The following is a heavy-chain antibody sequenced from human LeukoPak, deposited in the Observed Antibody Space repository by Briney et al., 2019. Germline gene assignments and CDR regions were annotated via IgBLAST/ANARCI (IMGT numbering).Heavy chain of an antibody. Sequence: GRSLRLSCAASGFTFSSYGMHWVRQAPGKGLEWVAVIWYDGSNKYYADSVKGRFTISRDNSKNTLYLQMNSLRAEGTAVYYCASGRLLWFGESYYFDYWGQGTLVTVSS. J-gene: IGHJ4*02. D-gene: IGHD3-10*01. CDR1: GFTFSSYG. CDR3: ASGRLLWFGESYYFDY. CDR2: IWYDGSNK. V-gene: IGHV3-33*01.